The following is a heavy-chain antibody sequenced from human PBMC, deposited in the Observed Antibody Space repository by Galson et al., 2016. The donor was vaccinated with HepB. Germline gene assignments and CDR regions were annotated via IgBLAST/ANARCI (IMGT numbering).Heavy chain of an antibody. D-gene: IGHD4-23*01. J-gene: IGHJ2*01. CDR1: GFILTNYW. CDR3: ARVFGADYGGIWYSDL. Sequence: SLRLSCAVSGFILTNYWMTWVRQAPGKGLEWVAIIKEDGSKKYYVGSVEGRFTISRDNPKNSVYLQMTGLRAEDTALYYCARVFGADYGGIWYSDLWGRGTLVTVSS. V-gene: IGHV3-7*01. CDR2: IKEDGSKK.